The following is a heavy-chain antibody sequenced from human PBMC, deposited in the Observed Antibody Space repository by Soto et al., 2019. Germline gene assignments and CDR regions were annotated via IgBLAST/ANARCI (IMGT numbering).Heavy chain of an antibody. Sequence: GGSLRLSCAASGFTFSNYGMSWVRQAPGKGLEWVSSISGSGGSTYYADSVKGRLTISRDNSKNMLYLQMNSLRAEDTAVYYCAKYLSGQPYWFDPWGQGTLVTVSS. J-gene: IGHJ5*02. CDR1: GFTFSNYG. D-gene: IGHD1-26*01. CDR2: ISGSGGST. CDR3: AKYLSGQPYWFDP. V-gene: IGHV3-23*01.